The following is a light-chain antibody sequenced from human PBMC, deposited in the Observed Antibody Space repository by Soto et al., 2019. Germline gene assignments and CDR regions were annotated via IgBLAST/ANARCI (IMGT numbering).Light chain of an antibody. Sequence: QSALTQPASVSGSPGQSITISCTGTSSDVGAYNFVSWHQQHPGKAPKLMIYEVSNRPSGVSNRFSGSKSGNTASLTISGLQAEDETDYYCFSYTSSGTYVFGTGTKVTVL. CDR3: FSYTSSGTYV. CDR2: EVS. J-gene: IGLJ1*01. CDR1: SSDVGAYNF. V-gene: IGLV2-14*01.